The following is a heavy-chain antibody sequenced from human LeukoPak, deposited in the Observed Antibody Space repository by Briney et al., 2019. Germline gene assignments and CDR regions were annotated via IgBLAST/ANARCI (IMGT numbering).Heavy chain of an antibody. CDR1: GGSFSGYY. CDR2: INHSGST. V-gene: IGHV4-34*01. CDR3: ARRVKWFGELSRAYYYYYMDV. J-gene: IGHJ6*03. D-gene: IGHD3-10*01. Sequence: SETLSLTCAVYGGSFSGYYWSWIRQPPGKGLEWIGEINHSGSTNYNPSLKSRVTVSVDTSKNQFSLKLSSVTAADTAVYYCARRVKWFGELSRAYYYYYMDVWGKGTTVTISS.